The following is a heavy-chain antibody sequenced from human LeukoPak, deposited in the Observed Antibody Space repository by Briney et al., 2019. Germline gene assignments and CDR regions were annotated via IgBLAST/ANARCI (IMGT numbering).Heavy chain of an antibody. V-gene: IGHV1-18*01. Sequence: GASVKVSCKASGYTFSSYGISWVRQAPGQGLEWMGWISAYNGNTNYAQKLQGRVTMTTDTSTSTAYVELRSLRSDDTAVYYCASVTLSAYDGDYRGQGTLVTVSS. CDR2: ISAYNGNT. D-gene: IGHD5-12*01. CDR1: GYTFSSYG. CDR3: ASVTLSAYDGDY. J-gene: IGHJ4*02.